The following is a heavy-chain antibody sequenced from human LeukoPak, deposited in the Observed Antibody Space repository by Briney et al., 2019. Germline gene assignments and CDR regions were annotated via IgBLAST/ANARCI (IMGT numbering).Heavy chain of an antibody. CDR2: ISWNSGSI. V-gene: IGHV3-9*01. CDR1: GFTFDDYA. J-gene: IGHJ4*02. Sequence: TGGSLRLSCAASGFTFDDYAMHWVRQAPGKGLEWVSGISWNSGSIGYADSVKGRFTISRDNAKNSLYLQMNSLRAEDTALYYCAKDRHGQQLAYFDYWGQGTLVTVSS. CDR3: AKDRHGQQLAYFDY. D-gene: IGHD6-13*01.